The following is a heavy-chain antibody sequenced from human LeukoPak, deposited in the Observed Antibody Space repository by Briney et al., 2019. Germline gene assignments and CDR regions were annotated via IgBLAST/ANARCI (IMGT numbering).Heavy chain of an antibody. CDR2: ISTYNDNT. J-gene: IGHJ4*02. V-gene: IGHV1-18*01. D-gene: IGHD5-18*01. CDR3: ARQVDTTMALPDY. CDR1: GYTFSSYG. Sequence: ASVKVSCKTSGYTFSSYGMTWVRQPPGQRLEWMGWISTYNDNTNYAQKFRGRVTMTTDTSTSTVYMDLRSLRSDDTAIYYCARQVDTTMALPDYWGQGTLVTVSS.